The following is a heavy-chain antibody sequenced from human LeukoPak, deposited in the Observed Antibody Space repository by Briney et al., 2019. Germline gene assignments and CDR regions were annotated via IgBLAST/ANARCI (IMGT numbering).Heavy chain of an antibody. CDR2: INPNSGGT. J-gene: IGHJ6*02. D-gene: IGHD2-21*01. V-gene: IGHV1-2*02. CDR1: GYTFTGYY. Sequence: ASVKVSCKASGYTFTGYYMHWVRQAPGRGLEWMGWINPNSGGTNYAQKFQGRVTMTRDTSISTAYMELSRLRSDDTAVYYCATQNIVVVPPERDYYYGMDVWGQGTTVTVSS. CDR3: ATQNIVVVPPERDYYYGMDV.